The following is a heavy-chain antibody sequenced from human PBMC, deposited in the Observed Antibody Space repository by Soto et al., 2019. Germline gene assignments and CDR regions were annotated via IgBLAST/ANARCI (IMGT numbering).Heavy chain of an antibody. V-gene: IGHV1-18*01. D-gene: IGHD6-13*01. Sequence: ALVKVSCKAAGYTFTSYGISWGRQAPGQGLEWMGWISAYNGNTNYAQKLQGRVTITTDTSTSTAYMELRSLRSDDTAVYYCARDVVGGSSSWQRPGFDYWGQGTLVTVSS. CDR3: ARDVVGGSSSWQRPGFDY. J-gene: IGHJ4*02. CDR1: GYTFTSYG. CDR2: ISAYNGNT.